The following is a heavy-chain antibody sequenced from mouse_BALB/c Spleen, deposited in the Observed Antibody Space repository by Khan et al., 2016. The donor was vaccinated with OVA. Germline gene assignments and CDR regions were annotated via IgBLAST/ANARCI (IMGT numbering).Heavy chain of an antibody. CDR2: IFPGDGGT. J-gene: IGHJ3*01. D-gene: IGHD2-14*01. V-gene: IGHV1S56*01. CDR3: ARGGYGGFAY. Sequence: QIQLVQSGAELVKPGASVKLSCKASGYTFTSYDINWVRQRPEPGLDWIGWIFPGDGGTKYNEQFNDKAPLTTDQSSSPAYMQLSRLSSEDSAVDFCARGGYGGFAYWGQGTLVTVSA. CDR1: GYTFTSYD.